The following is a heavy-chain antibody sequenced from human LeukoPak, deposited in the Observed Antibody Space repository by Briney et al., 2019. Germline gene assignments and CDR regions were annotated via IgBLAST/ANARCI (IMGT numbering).Heavy chain of an antibody. D-gene: IGHD4-23*01. V-gene: IGHV1-24*01. CDR2: FDPEDGET. CDR3: AVVTRASYWFDP. CDR1: GYTPTELS. Sequence: ASVKVSCKVSGYTPTELSMHWVRQAPGKGLEWMGGFDPEDGETIYAQKFQGRVTMTEDTSTDTAYMELSSLRSEDTAVYYCAVVTRASYWFDPWGQGTLVTVSS. J-gene: IGHJ5*02.